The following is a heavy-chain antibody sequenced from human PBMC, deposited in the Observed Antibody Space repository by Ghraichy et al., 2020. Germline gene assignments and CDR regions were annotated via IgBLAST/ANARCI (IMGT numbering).Heavy chain of an antibody. CDR1: GFTFSGSA. V-gene: IGHV3-73*01. Sequence: LSLTCAASGFTFSGSAMHWVRQASGKGLEWVGRIRSKANSYATAYAASVKGRFTISRDDSKNTAYLQMNSLKTEDTAVYYCTRHFVPGRITIFDNWFDPWGQGTLVTVSS. J-gene: IGHJ5*02. CDR3: TRHFVPGRITIFDNWFDP. CDR2: IRSKANSYAT. D-gene: IGHD3-3*01.